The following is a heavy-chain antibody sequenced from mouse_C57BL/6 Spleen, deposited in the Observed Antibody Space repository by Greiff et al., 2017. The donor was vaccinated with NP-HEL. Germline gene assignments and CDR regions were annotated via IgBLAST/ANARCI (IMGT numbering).Heavy chain of an antibody. J-gene: IGHJ3*01. CDR1: GYTFTSYW. Sequence: VQLQQPGAELVKPGASVKLSCKASGYTFTSYWMHWVKQRPGRGLEWIGRIDPTSGGTKYNEKFQSKATLTVDKPYSTAYMQLSRLTSEDAAVYYYARAGDCGCPAYWGQGTLVTVSA. V-gene: IGHV1-72*01. CDR3: ARAGDCGCPAY. CDR2: IDPTSGGT. D-gene: IGHD3-3*01.